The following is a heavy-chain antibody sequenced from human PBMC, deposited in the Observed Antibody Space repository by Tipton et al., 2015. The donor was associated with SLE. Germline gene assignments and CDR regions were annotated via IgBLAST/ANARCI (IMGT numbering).Heavy chain of an antibody. CDR2: IYSSGST. Sequence: TLSLTCTVSGGSISSDGYYWNWIRQPAGKRLEWIGRIYSSGSTNYNPSLKSRVTISLDTSKNQFSLKLTSVTAADTAVYFCARDVRAAGNYFDHWGQGTLVTVSS. CDR1: GGSISSDGYY. CDR3: ARDVRAAGNYFDH. J-gene: IGHJ5*02. V-gene: IGHV4-61*02. D-gene: IGHD6-13*01.